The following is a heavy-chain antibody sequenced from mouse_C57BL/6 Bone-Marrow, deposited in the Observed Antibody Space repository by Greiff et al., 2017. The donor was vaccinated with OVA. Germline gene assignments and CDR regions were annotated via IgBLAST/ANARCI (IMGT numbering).Heavy chain of an antibody. J-gene: IGHJ2*01. CDR3: TIYYGNAGDY. V-gene: IGHV5-9-1*02. Sequence: EVKLVESGAGLVKPGGSLKLSCAASGFTFSSYAMSWVRQTPEKRLEWVAYISSGGDYIYYADTVKGRFTISRDNARNTLYLQMSSLKSEDTAMYYCTIYYGNAGDYWGQGTTLTVSS. CDR1: GFTFSSYA. CDR2: ISSGGDYI. D-gene: IGHD2-1*01.